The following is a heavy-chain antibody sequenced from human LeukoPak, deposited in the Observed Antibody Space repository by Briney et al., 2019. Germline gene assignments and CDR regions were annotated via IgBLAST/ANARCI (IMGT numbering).Heavy chain of an antibody. CDR1: GFTFSSYA. V-gene: IGHV3-23*01. Sequence: GGSLRLSCAASGFTFSSYAMSWVRQAPGKGLEWVSAISGSGGSTYYADSVKGRFTISRDNSKNTLYLQMNSLRAEDTAVYYCARGRADYYGSGRTAEMDVWGKGTTVTVSS. D-gene: IGHD3-10*01. J-gene: IGHJ6*04. CDR3: ARGRADYYGSGRTAEMDV. CDR2: ISGSGGST.